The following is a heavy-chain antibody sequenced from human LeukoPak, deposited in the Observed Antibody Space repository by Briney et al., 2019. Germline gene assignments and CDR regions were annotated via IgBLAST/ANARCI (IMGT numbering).Heavy chain of an antibody. V-gene: IGHV3-11*01. Sequence: RGSLRLSCAPSGFTFSDYYMSWIRHAPGKGLEWVSYISSSGTNIYYADSVKGRFTISRDNAKNSLYLQMNSLRAEDTAVYYCARGLLSNNKGYDYWGQGTLVTVSS. CDR2: ISSSGTNI. J-gene: IGHJ4*02. CDR3: ARGLLSNNKGYDY. D-gene: IGHD3-22*01. CDR1: GFTFSDYY.